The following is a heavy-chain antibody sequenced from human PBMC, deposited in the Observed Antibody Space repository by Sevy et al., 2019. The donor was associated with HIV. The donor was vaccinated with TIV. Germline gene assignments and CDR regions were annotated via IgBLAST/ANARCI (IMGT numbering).Heavy chain of an antibody. CDR3: VTDIFKRADRIDCSENLSCN. J-gene: IGHJ4*02. V-gene: IGHV3-7*01. CDR2: INKDGSET. Sequence: GGSLRLSCAASGFTFSYYWMSWVRQAPGKGLEWVANINKDGSETYYVDSVKGRFTISRDNAKSSLYLQMNSLRAEDAAVYYGVTDIFKRADRIDCSENLSCNWGQGILVTVSS. CDR1: GFTFSYYW. D-gene: IGHD3-10*02.